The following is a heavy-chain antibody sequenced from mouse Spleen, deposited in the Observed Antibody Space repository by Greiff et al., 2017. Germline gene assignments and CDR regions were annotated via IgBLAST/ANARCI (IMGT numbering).Heavy chain of an antibody. CDR2: IHPNSGST. V-gene: IGHV1-64*01. J-gene: IGHJ4*01. CDR3: ARSDDGSYDMDY. D-gene: IGHD1-1*02. Sequence: QVQLQQPGAELVKPGASVKLSCKASGYTFTSYWMHWVKQRPGQGLEWIGMIHPNSGSTNYNEKFKSKATLTVDKSSSTAYMQLSSLTSEDSAVYYCARSDDGSYDMDYWGQGTSVTVSS. CDR1: GYTFTSYW.